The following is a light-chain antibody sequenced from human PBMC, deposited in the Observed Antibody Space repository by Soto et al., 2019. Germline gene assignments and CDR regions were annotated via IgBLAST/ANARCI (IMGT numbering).Light chain of an antibody. CDR1: SSDVGTYNY. CDR2: EVS. J-gene: IGLJ1*01. Sequence: QSALTQPASVSGSPGQSITISCTGTSSDVGTYNYVSWYQQHPGKAPKLMIFEVSNRPSGVSNRFSGSKSGNTASLTISGLQAEDEADYYCTSYTSGTDVVGTGTKLTVL. V-gene: IGLV2-14*01. CDR3: TSYTSGTDV.